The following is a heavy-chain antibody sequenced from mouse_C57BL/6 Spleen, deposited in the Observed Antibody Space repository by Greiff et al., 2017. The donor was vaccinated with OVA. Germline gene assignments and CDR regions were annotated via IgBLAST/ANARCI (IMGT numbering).Heavy chain of an antibody. V-gene: IGHV7-3*01. CDR3: ARSRSYGRCAY. CDR2: IRNKANGYTT. Sequence: EVQVVESGGGLVQPGGSLSLSCAASGFTFTDYYMSWVRQPPGKALEWLGFIRNKANGYTTEYSASVKGRFTISRDNSQSILYLQMNALRAEDSATYYCARSRSYGRCAYWGQGTLVTVSA. J-gene: IGHJ3*01. CDR1: GFTFTDYY. D-gene: IGHD1-1*02.